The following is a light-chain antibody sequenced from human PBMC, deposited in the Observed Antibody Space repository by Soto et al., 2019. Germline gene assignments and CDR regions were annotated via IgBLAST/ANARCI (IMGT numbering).Light chain of an antibody. CDR1: QSVSTY. CDR2: DAS. V-gene: IGKV3-11*01. Sequence: EIVLTQSPATLSFSPGERASLSCGASQSVSTYLAWYQQKPGQAPRLLIYDASNRATGVPVRFSGSGSGTDFTLTISSLEPEDFAVYYCQQRSNWPPLTFGGGTKVDIK. J-gene: IGKJ4*01. CDR3: QQRSNWPPLT.